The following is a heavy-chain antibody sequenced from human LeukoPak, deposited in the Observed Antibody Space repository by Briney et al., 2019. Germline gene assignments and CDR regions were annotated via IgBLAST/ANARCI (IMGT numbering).Heavy chain of an antibody. CDR1: GFTFSSYA. V-gene: IGHV3-23*01. CDR3: AKGFSSSSYSGLDF. Sequence: GGSLRLSCAASGFTFSSYAMTWVRQAPGKELEWVSVISGSGAETFYAGSVQGRFTVSRGTSKNAVYLQMNSLRVEDTAIYFCAKGFSSSSYSGLDFWGQGTLVTVSS. J-gene: IGHJ4*02. CDR2: ISGSGAET. D-gene: IGHD2-15*01.